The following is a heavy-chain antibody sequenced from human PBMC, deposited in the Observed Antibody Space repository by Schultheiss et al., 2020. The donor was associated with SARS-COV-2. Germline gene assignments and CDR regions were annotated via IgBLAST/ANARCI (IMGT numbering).Heavy chain of an antibody. D-gene: IGHD5-12*01. CDR2: IYYSGST. V-gene: IGHV4-59*06. J-gene: IGHJ6*02. Sequence: SETLSLTCTVSGGSISSYYWSWIRQHPGKGLEWIGYIYYSGSTYYNPSLKSRVSIAIDTSQNQFSLKLSSVTAADTAVYYCARDGRGYAYYYGMDVWGQGTTVTVSS. CDR1: GGSISSYY. CDR3: ARDGRGYAYYYGMDV.